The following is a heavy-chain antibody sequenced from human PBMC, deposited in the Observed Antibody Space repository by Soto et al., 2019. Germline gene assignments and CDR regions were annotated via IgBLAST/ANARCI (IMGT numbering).Heavy chain of an antibody. CDR2: ISSSSSYT. D-gene: IGHD2-2*01. J-gene: IGHJ4*02. CDR3: ARGKYLFDY. CDR1: GFTFSYYY. V-gene: IGHV3-11*06. Sequence: PGGSLRLSCAASGFTFSYYYMSWIRQAPGKGLEWVSYISSSSSYTNYADSVKGRFTISRDNAKNSLYLQMNSLRAEDTAVYYCARGKYLFDYWGQGTLVTVSS.